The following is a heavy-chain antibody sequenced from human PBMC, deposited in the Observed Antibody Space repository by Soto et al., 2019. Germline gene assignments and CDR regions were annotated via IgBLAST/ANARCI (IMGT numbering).Heavy chain of an antibody. Sequence: GSLRLSCAASGFTFSSYGMHWVRQAPGKGLEWVAVISYDGSNKYYADSVKGRFTISRDNSKNTLYLQMNSLRAEDTAVYYCAREIPADYWGQGTLVTVSS. J-gene: IGHJ4*02. CDR3: AREIPADY. CDR1: GFTFSSYG. CDR2: ISYDGSNK. V-gene: IGHV3-30*03.